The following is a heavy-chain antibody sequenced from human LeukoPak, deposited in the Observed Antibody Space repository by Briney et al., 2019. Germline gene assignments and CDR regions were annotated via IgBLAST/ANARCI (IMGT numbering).Heavy chain of an antibody. Sequence: SETLSLTCTVSGASISSYYWSWIRQPPGKGLEWIGYIYSSGSTKYNPSLKSRVTISLDTSKNQFSLKLNSVTAADTAVYYCARQAYYSGSGSWTGFDYWGQGTLVTVSS. J-gene: IGHJ4*02. CDR2: IYSSGST. V-gene: IGHV4-59*01. CDR3: ARQAYYSGSGSWTGFDY. CDR1: GASISSYY. D-gene: IGHD3-10*01.